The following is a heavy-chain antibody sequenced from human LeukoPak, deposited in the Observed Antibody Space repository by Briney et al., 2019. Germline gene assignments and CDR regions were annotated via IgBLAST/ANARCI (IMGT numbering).Heavy chain of an antibody. CDR2: INPNSGGT. Sequence: ASVKVSCKASGYTFTGYYMHWVRQAPGQGLEWMGWINPNSGGTNYAQKFQGRVTMTRDTSISTAYMELSRLRSDDTAVYYCARNRVGYCSGGSCFHDFDIWGQGTMVTVSS. CDR1: GYTFTGYY. D-gene: IGHD2-15*01. V-gene: IGHV1-2*02. J-gene: IGHJ3*02. CDR3: ARNRVGYCSGGSCFHDFDI.